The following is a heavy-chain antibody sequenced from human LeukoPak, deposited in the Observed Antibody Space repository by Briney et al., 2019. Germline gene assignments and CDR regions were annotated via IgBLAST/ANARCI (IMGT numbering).Heavy chain of an antibody. CDR3: TTAHYYDSSGYHY. D-gene: IGHD3-22*01. V-gene: IGHV3-15*01. J-gene: IGHJ4*02. CDR2: IQTKTDGVTT. CDR1: EFTFSNAW. Sequence: GGSLRLYCAASEFTFSNAWMSWVRQAPGKGLEWVGRIQTKTDGVTTDYAAPVKVRFTISRDGSKNTLYLQMNSLKTEDTAVYYCTTAHYYDSSGYHYWGQGTLVTVSS.